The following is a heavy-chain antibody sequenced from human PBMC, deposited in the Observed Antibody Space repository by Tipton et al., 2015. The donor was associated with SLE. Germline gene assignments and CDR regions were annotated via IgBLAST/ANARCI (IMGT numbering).Heavy chain of an antibody. D-gene: IGHD2-2*01. Sequence: QLVQSGPEVKKPGDSVKDSCKASGYTFTGYYKHWVRQAPGQGLEWMGCINPNSGGPNYAQKFQGRVTMTRDTSISTAYMELSRLRSDDTAVYYCARLPGSTSPGYWGQGTLVTVSS. CDR3: ARLPGSTSPGY. CDR1: GYTFTGYY. V-gene: IGHV1-2*02. J-gene: IGHJ4*02. CDR2: INPNSGGP.